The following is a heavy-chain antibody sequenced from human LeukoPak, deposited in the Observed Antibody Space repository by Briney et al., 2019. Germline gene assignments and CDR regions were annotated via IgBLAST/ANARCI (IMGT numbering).Heavy chain of an antibody. J-gene: IGHJ3*02. Sequence: PGGSLRLSCAASGFTFSDYYMSWIRQAPGKGLEWVSYISSSGSTIYYADSVKGRFTISRDNAKNSLYLQMNSLRAEDTAVYYCARPPAPWWELRGGPNAFDIWGQGTMVTVSS. CDR1: GFTFSDYY. D-gene: IGHD1-26*01. CDR2: ISSSGSTI. CDR3: ARPPAPWWELRGGPNAFDI. V-gene: IGHV3-11*01.